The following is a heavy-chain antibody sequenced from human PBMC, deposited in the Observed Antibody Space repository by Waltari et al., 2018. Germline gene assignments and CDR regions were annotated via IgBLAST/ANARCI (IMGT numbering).Heavy chain of an antibody. CDR1: GFTVTNYY. CDR3: ARGNTASLDY. D-gene: IGHD2-21*02. CDR2: IYSAVTT. J-gene: IGHJ4*02. Sequence: HLVESGGGLIQPGGSLRLSCAASGFTVTNYYMSWVRQAPGRGLEGVSVIYSAVTTYYADAVKGRFTISRDTFRNTLNLQMDNLRPDDTAVYYCARGNTASLDYWGQGTLVTVSS. V-gene: IGHV3-53*01.